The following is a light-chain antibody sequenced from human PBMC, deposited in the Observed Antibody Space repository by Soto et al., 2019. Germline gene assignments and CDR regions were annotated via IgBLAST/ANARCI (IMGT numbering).Light chain of an antibody. J-gene: IGLJ2*01. CDR3: AAWDGSLNNVP. CDR2: GNN. CDR1: GSSIGTNT. V-gene: IGLV1-44*01. Sequence: QPVLTHPASASGTPGQSGTISCSGSGSSIGTNTVNWYRQLPGTAPKLLIYGNNQRPSGVPDRFSGSKSGTSASLALSGLQSEDEAEYYRAAWDGSLNNVPFGGGTKVTVL.